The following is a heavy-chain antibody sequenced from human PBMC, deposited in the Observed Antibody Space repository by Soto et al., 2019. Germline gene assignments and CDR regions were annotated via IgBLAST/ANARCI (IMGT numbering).Heavy chain of an antibody. V-gene: IGHV4-31*03. J-gene: IGHJ3*02. D-gene: IGHD3-22*01. CDR2: IYYSGST. Sequence: QVQLQESGPGLVKPSQTLSLTCTVSGGSISSGGYYWSWIRQHPGKGLEWIGYIYYSGSTYYNPSLQSRVTISVDTSKTQFSLNVSSVTAADTAVYYCARDGAYDSSGYADAFDNWGQGTMVTVSS. CDR1: GGSISSGGYY. CDR3: ARDGAYDSSGYADAFDN.